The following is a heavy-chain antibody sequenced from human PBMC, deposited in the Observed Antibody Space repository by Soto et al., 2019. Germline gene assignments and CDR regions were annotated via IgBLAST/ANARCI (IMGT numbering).Heavy chain of an antibody. CDR1: GGTFDNYA. D-gene: IGHD3-10*01. Sequence: QVQLVQSGAEVKKPGSSVKVSCKASGGTFDNYAISWVRQAPGLGLEWMGGIIPMFGTTNYVQKFQDRVTITAEESTSTAYMELSSLRSEDTALYYCARGGRTGNFDMDVWGQGTTVTVSS. J-gene: IGHJ6*02. CDR2: IIPMFGTT. V-gene: IGHV1-69*01. CDR3: ARGGRTGNFDMDV.